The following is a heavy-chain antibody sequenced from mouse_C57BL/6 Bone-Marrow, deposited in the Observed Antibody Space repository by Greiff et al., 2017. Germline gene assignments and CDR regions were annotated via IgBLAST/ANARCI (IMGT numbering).Heavy chain of an antibody. CDR2: ISGGGGNT. Sequence: EVQLVESGGGLVKPGGSLKLSCAASGFTFSSYTMSWVRQTPEKRLEWVATISGGGGNTYYPDSVKGRFTISRDNAKNTLYLQMSSLRSEDTALYYCARPDDYDVAYWGQGTLVTVSA. CDR1: GFTFSSYT. D-gene: IGHD2-4*01. V-gene: IGHV5-9*01. J-gene: IGHJ3*01. CDR3: ARPDDYDVAY.